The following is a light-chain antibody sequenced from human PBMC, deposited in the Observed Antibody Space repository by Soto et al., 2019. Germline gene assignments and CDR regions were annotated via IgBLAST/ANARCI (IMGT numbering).Light chain of an antibody. CDR3: QQYNTYST. J-gene: IGKJ1*01. CDR2: DAS. CDR1: QSTNKW. Sequence: DIQMTQSPSTLSASVGDRVTITCRASQSTNKWLAWYQQKPGKAPKLLIYDASNLESGVPSRFSGSGSGTEFTLTISSLQPDDFATYYCQQYNTYSTFGQGTKVEIK. V-gene: IGKV1-5*01.